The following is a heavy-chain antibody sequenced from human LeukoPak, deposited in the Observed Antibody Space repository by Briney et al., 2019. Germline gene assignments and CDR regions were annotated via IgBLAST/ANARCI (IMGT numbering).Heavy chain of an antibody. J-gene: IGHJ4*02. Sequence: ASVKVSCKASGYTFTSYGISWVRQAPGQGLEWMGWISAYNGNTNYAQRLQGRVTMTTDTSTSTAYMELRSLRSDDTAVYYCARRTFSGSYQTCDYWGQGTLVTVSS. D-gene: IGHD1-26*01. CDR3: ARRTFSGSYQTCDY. V-gene: IGHV1-18*01. CDR1: GYTFTSYG. CDR2: ISAYNGNT.